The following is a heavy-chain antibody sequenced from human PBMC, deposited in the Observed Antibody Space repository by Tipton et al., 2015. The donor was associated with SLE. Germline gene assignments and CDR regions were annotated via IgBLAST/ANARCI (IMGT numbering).Heavy chain of an antibody. Sequence: QSGPEVKKPGSSVKVSCKASGGTFNIYAITWVRQAPGQGLEWMGGIIPIFGTANYAQKFQGRVTITTDESTSTAYMELSSLRSEDTAVYYCARVDSSSWYPTPYYYYGMDVWGQGTTVTVSS. D-gene: IGHD6-13*01. CDR2: IIPIFGTA. CDR1: GGTFNIYA. V-gene: IGHV1-69*05. J-gene: IGHJ6*02. CDR3: ARVDSSSWYPTPYYYYGMDV.